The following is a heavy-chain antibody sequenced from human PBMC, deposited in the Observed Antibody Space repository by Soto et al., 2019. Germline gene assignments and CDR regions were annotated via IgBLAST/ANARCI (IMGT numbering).Heavy chain of an antibody. Sequence: PGGSLRLSCTASGFTFGDYAMSWFRQAPGKGLEWVGFIRSKPYDGTTEYAASAKGRFTISRDDSKSIAYLQMNSLKTEDTAVYYCARWPYGGAWLPSDYYGMDVWGQGTTVTVSS. CDR2: IRSKPYDGTT. J-gene: IGHJ6*02. D-gene: IGHD6-19*01. CDR1: GFTFGDYA. V-gene: IGHV3-49*03. CDR3: ARWPYGGAWLPSDYYGMDV.